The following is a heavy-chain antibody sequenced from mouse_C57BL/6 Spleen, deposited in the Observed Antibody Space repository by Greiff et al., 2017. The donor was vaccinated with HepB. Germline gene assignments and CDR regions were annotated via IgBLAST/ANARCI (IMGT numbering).Heavy chain of an antibody. CDR3: ARREYGLYAMDY. Sequence: VKLQESGPELVKPGASVKISCKASGYAFSSSWMNWVKQRPGKGLEWIGRIYPGDGDTNYNGKFKGKATLTADKSSSTAYMQLSSLTSEDSAVYFCARREYGLYAMDYWGQGTSVTVSS. CDR2: IYPGDGDT. J-gene: IGHJ4*01. CDR1: GYAFSSSW. D-gene: IGHD1-1*01. V-gene: IGHV1-82*01.